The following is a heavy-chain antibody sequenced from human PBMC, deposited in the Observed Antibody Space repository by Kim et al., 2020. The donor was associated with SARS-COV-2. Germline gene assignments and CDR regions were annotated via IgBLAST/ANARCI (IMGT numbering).Heavy chain of an antibody. CDR1: GFTFSNYA. Sequence: GGSLRLSCAASGFTFSNYAMSWVRQAPGKGLEWVSSISDSGGSTYYADSVKGRFTISRDNSKNTLYLQMNSLRSEDTAVFYCAKRIQSSSWGSTLDYWGQGTLVTASS. V-gene: IGHV3-23*01. CDR2: ISDSGGST. D-gene: IGHD6-13*01. CDR3: AKRIQSSSWGSTLDY. J-gene: IGHJ4*02.